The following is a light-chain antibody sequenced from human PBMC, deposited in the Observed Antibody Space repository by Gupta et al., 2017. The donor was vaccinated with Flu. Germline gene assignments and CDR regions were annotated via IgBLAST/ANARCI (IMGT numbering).Light chain of an antibody. CDR2: ENN. J-gene: IGLJ1*01. CDR1: SSNIGNNY. Sequence: QSVLTQPPPVSAAPGQTVTISCSGSSSNIGNNYVSWYQQLPGTAPKLLIYENNKRPSGIPDRFSGSKSGTSATLGITGLQTGDEADYYCGTWDSSLSAGVFGTGTKVTVL. CDR3: GTWDSSLSAGV. V-gene: IGLV1-51*02.